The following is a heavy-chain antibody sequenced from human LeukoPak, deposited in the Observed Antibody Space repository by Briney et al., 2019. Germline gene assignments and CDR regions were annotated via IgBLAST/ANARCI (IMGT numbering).Heavy chain of an antibody. CDR1: GFTFSSYA. D-gene: IGHD2-2*01. Sequence: QPGGSLRLACAASGFTFSSYAMHWVRQAPGKGLEWVAVISYDGSNKYYADSVKGRFTISRDNSKNTLYLQMNSLRAEDTAVYYCIIVVVPAASGAYWGQGTLVTVSS. CDR3: IIVVVPAASGAY. J-gene: IGHJ4*02. CDR2: ISYDGSNK. V-gene: IGHV3-30*04.